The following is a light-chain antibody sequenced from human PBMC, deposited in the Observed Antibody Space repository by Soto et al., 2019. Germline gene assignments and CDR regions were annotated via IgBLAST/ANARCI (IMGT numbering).Light chain of an antibody. V-gene: IGKV3-11*01. CDR1: ESVRSY. J-gene: IGKJ3*01. CDR2: DVS. CDR3: QHRGDWPFT. Sequence: EVVLTQSPATLSLSPGDRATLSCRASESVRSYLAWYQQKPRQPPRLLIYDVSSRATGIPTRYSGSGSGTGFTLSIGRLEPEDFAVYYCQHRGDWPFTFGPGTKEDI.